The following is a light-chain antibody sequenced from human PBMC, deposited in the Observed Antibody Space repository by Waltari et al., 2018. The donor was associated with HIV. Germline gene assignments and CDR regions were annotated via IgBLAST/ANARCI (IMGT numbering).Light chain of an antibody. Sequence: QAVVTQDPSLTVSPVGTATPTRGSSTGSATSGHYPYWFQQKPGQAPTTLIFDTSNKHSWTPARFSGSLLGGKAALTLSGAQPEDEAEYYCLLSYSGASWVFGGGTKVTVL. CDR3: LLSYSGASWV. J-gene: IGLJ3*02. CDR1: TGSATSGHY. CDR2: DTS. V-gene: IGLV7-46*01.